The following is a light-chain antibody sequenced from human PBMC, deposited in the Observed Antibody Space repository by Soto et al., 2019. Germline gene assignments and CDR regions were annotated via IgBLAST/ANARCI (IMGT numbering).Light chain of an antibody. CDR1: ESVGTH. V-gene: IGKV3D-15*01. Sequence: EIVMTQSPATLSVSPGEGATLSCRASESVGTHLAWYQQKPGQAPRLLVYGASTRATGIPARFSGGGSGAEFTLTITSLPSEDFAIYYCQQYHYWPLTFGPGTRVDIK. CDR3: QQYHYWPLT. CDR2: GAS. J-gene: IGKJ3*01.